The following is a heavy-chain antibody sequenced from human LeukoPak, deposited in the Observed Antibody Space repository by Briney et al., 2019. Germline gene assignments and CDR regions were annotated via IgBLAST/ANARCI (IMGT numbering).Heavy chain of an antibody. CDR3: VRDFGGEDDY. CDR1: GFTLSQYW. V-gene: IGHV3-74*01. J-gene: IGHJ4*02. D-gene: IGHD2-15*01. CDR2: VNEDGSRI. Sequence: GGSLRLSCSASGFTLSQYWMHWVRQAPGKGLVWGARVNEDGSRIDHADSARGRFTISRDITKSTLFLQMNSLRVEDSAIYYCVRDFGGEDDYWGQGVLVTVSS.